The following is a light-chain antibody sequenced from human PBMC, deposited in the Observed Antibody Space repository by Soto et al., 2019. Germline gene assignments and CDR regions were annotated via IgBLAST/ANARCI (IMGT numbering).Light chain of an antibody. CDR3: QQYGSSPRT. J-gene: IGKJ1*01. V-gene: IGKV3-20*01. CDR1: QSVSSSY. CDR2: GAS. Sequence: EIVLTQSPGTLSLSPGERATLSCRASQSVSSSYLAWYQQKPGQAPRLRIYGASSRATGIPDRFSGSECGTAFSLTISRLEPEDFAVYYCQQYGSSPRTFGQGTKVEIK.